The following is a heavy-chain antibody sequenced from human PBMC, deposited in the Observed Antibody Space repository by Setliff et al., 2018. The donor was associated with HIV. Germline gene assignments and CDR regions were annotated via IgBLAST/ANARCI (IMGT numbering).Heavy chain of an antibody. J-gene: IGHJ3*01. CDR2: VSTYNGHT. V-gene: IGHV1-18*04. CDR3: ARPLDSGSYPYDAFAF. D-gene: IGHD1-26*01. Sequence: ASVKVSCKASGYTFTTYGINWVRQAPGQGLEWMGWVSTYNGHTNYPQHLQGRVTMTTNTSTGTAYLEPRSLRSDDTAMYYCARPLDSGSYPYDAFAFWGLGTMVTVSS. CDR1: GYTFTTYG.